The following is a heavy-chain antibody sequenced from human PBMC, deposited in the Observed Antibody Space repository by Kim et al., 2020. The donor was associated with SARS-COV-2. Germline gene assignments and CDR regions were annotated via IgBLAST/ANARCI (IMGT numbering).Heavy chain of an antibody. D-gene: IGHD3-3*01. Sequence: ASVKVSCKASGYTFSNYAMHWVRQAPRQRLEWMGWINAGSGNTEYSQKFQGRLIITRDTSASTAYMELSSLRSEDTAVYYCARGCAVLRFLEWLSSYFDYWGQGTLVTVSS. V-gene: IGHV1-3*01. J-gene: IGHJ4*02. CDR2: INAGSGNT. CDR3: ARGCAVLRFLEWLSSYFDY. CDR1: GYTFSNYA.